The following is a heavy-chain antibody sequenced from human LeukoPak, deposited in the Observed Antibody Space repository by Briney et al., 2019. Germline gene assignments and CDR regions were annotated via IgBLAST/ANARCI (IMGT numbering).Heavy chain of an antibody. CDR1: GGSISSSNW. CDR3: ARVRGVLSQTFDY. Sequence: PSETLSLTCAVSGGSISSSNWWSWVRQPPGKGLEWIGEIYHSGSTNYNPSLKSRVTISVDKSKNQFSLKLSSVTAADTAVYYCARVRGVLSQTFDYWGQGTLVTVSS. V-gene: IGHV4-4*02. D-gene: IGHD3-16*01. CDR2: IYHSGST. J-gene: IGHJ4*02.